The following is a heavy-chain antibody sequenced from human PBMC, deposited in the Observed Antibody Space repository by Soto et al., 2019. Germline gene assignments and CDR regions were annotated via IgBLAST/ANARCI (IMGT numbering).Heavy chain of an antibody. D-gene: IGHD3-10*01. CDR3: ARDKGDGSGSYYGY. CDR1: GYTFTSYG. V-gene: IGHV1-18*01. Sequence: QVQLVQSGAEVKKPGASVKVSCKASGYTFTSYGISWVRQAPGQGLEWMGWISAYNGNTNYAQKVQGSVTMTTETPTGTAYMELRSLRSDDTAVYYCARDKGDGSGSYYGYWGQGTLVTVSS. J-gene: IGHJ4*02. CDR2: ISAYNGNT.